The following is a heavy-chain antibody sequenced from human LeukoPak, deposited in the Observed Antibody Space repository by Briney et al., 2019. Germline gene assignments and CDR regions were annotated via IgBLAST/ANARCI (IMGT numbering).Heavy chain of an antibody. J-gene: IGHJ4*02. V-gene: IGHV4-39*07. D-gene: IGHD2-2*01. CDR2: IYYRGST. CDR3: ARDSRVPTAIYYFDF. Sequence: SETLSLTCSVSGGSISSSSYYWGWIRQPPGKGLEWIGTIYYRGSTYYSPSLKSRVTISVDTSKNQFSLRLSSVTAADTAVYYCARDSRVPTAIYYFDFWGQGTLVTVSS. CDR1: GGSISSSSYY.